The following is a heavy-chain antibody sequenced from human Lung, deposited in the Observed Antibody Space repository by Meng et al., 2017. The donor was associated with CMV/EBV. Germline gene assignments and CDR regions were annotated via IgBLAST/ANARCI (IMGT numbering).Heavy chain of an antibody. Sequence: GEXXKISCAASGFTFSSYSMNWVRQAPGKGLEWVSSISSSSSYISYADSVKGRFIISRDNAKNSLYLQMNSLRAEDTAVYHCAPTYYYDSSGYYPFDYWGREXLVTVSS. V-gene: IGHV3-21*01. CDR2: ISSSSSYI. J-gene: IGHJ4*02. CDR3: APTYYYDSSGYYPFDY. D-gene: IGHD3-22*01. CDR1: GFTFSSYS.